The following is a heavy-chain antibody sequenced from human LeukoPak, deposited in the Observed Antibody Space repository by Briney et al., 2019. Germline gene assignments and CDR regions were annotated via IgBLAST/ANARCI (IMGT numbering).Heavy chain of an antibody. V-gene: IGHV3-23*01. D-gene: IGHD6-19*01. J-gene: IGHJ4*02. CDR2: ITGTGGST. CDR3: AKDHGTAVAGFYY. CDR1: GFSLSTYG. Sequence: PGASLRLSCAASGFSLSTYGVSWVRQPPGKGLEWVSGITGTGGSTYYADSVKGRFTVSRDTSKNTLYLQMNSLRAEDTGIYYCAKDHGTAVAGFYYWGQGTLVTVSS.